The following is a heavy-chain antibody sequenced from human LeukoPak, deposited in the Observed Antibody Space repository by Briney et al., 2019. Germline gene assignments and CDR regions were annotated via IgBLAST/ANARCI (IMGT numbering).Heavy chain of an antibody. D-gene: IGHD3-3*01. J-gene: IGHJ4*02. Sequence: ASVKVSCKASGYTFTSYDINWVRQATGQGLEWMGWMNPNSGNTGYAQKFQGRVTITRNTSISTAYMELSSLRSEDTAVYYCARDDTIFGVVIPLRYWGQGTLVTVSS. CDR3: ARDDTIFGVVIPLRY. CDR2: MNPNSGNT. CDR1: GYTFTSYD. V-gene: IGHV1-8*03.